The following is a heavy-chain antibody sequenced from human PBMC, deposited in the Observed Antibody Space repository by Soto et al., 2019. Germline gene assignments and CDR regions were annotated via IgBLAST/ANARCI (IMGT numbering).Heavy chain of an antibody. J-gene: IGHJ6*02. Sequence: GGSLRLSCAASGFTFSSYAMSWVRQAPGKGLEWVSAISGSGGSTYYADPVKGRFTISRDNSKNTLYLQMNSLRAEDTAVYYCTSWFGKPYYYYGMDVWGQGTTVTVSS. CDR3: TSWFGKPYYYYGMDV. CDR2: ISGSGGST. CDR1: GFTFSSYA. D-gene: IGHD3-10*01. V-gene: IGHV3-23*01.